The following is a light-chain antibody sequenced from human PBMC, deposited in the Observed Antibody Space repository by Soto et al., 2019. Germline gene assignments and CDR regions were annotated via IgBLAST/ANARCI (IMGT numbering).Light chain of an antibody. Sequence: EIVMTQSPATLSVSPGERATLSCRASQSVSSNFAWYQQQPGQAPRLLIYGASTRATGIPARFSGSGSGTEFTLTISSLQSEDFAVYDCQQYNNWWTFGQGTKVEIK. CDR3: QQYNNWWT. CDR1: QSVSSN. J-gene: IGKJ1*01. V-gene: IGKV3-15*01. CDR2: GAS.